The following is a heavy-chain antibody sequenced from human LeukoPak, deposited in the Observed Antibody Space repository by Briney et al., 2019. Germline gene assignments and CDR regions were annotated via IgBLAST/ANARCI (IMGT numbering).Heavy chain of an antibody. J-gene: IGHJ6*03. CDR3: ARDRRLYCSGGSCSLMDV. CDR2: ISSSGSTI. Sequence: GGSLRLSCAASGFTFSDYYTSWMRESPGKGLEGVSYISSSGSTIYYADSVKGRFTISRDNAKNSLYLQMNSLRAEDTATYYCARDRRLYCSGGSCSLMDVWGKGTAVSIFS. CDR1: GFTFSDYY. V-gene: IGHV3-11*04. D-gene: IGHD2-15*01.